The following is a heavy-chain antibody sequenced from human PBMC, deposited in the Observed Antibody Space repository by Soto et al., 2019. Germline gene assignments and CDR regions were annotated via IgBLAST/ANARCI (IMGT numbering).Heavy chain of an antibody. Sequence: QLQLQESGSGLVKPSQTLSLTCAVSGGSISSGGYSWSWIRQPPGKGLEWIGYIYHSGSTYYNPYLNSRGTISVDRSKNQFSLKLSSVTAADTAVYYCARAGGLGAVAVDYWGQGTLVTVSS. CDR1: GGSISSGGYS. CDR2: IYHSGST. V-gene: IGHV4-30-2*01. D-gene: IGHD6-19*01. CDR3: ARAGGLGAVAVDY. J-gene: IGHJ4*02.